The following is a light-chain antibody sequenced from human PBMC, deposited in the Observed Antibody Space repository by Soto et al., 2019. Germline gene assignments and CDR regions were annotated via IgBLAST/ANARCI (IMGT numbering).Light chain of an antibody. Sequence: DIQMTQSPSTLSASVGDRVTITCRASQSISSWLAWYQHKPGKAPKLLIYKASSLESGVPSRFSGSGSGTEFTLTISSLQPDDFATSYCQQYNSYRVTFGQGTKVEIK. CDR3: QQYNSYRVT. J-gene: IGKJ1*01. V-gene: IGKV1-5*03. CDR2: KAS. CDR1: QSISSW.